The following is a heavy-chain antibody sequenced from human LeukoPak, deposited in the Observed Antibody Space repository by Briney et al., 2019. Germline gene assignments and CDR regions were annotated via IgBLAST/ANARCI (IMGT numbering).Heavy chain of an antibody. CDR2: IYYSGST. CDR3: ARGTYYSSSGSYYNLDQ. D-gene: IGHD3-10*01. J-gene: IGHJ4*02. CDR1: GGSISSGGYY. Sequence: SQTLSLTCTVSGGSISSGGYYWSWIRQHPGKGLEWIGYIYYSGSTYYNPSLKGRFTISLDTSKNQLSLKLSSVTAADTAVYYCARGTYYSSSGSYYNLDQWGQGTLVTVSS. V-gene: IGHV4-31*03.